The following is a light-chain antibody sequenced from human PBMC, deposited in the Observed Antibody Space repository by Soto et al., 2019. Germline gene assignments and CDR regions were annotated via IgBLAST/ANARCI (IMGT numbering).Light chain of an antibody. CDR1: QSLSNNF. V-gene: IGKV3-20*01. J-gene: IGKJ4*01. CDR2: GAS. Sequence: DIVLTQSPGTLSLSPGERAALSCGASQSLSNNFLAWYQQKPGQAPRLLISGASSRAAGIPDRFSGSGSGTDFTLTISRVDPEDFAVYYCQQYATSPLTFGGGTKVEIK. CDR3: QQYATSPLT.